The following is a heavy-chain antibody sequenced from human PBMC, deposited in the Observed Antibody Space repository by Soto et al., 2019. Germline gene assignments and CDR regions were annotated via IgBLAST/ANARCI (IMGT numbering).Heavy chain of an antibody. V-gene: IGHV1-2*02. J-gene: IGHJ6*02. CDR2: INPNSGGT. D-gene: IGHD3-3*01. CDR3: ARDPYDFWSGYLLYYYGMDV. Sequence: ASVKVSCKASGYTFTGYYMHWVRQAPGQGLEWMGWINPNSGGTNYAQKFQGRVTMTRDTSISTAYMELSRLRSDDTAVYYCARDPYDFWSGYLLYYYGMDVWGQGTTVTVS. CDR1: GYTFTGYY.